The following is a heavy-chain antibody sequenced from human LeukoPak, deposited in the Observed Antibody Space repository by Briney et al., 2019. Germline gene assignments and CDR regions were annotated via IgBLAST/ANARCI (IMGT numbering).Heavy chain of an antibody. Sequence: GASVKVSCKASGGSFRSYTISWVRQAPGQGLEWMGWISAYNGNTNYAQKLQGRVTMTTDTSTSTAYMELRSLRFDDTAVYYCARRCYYDSSGYYQYYFDYWGQGTLVTVSS. V-gene: IGHV1-18*04. D-gene: IGHD3-22*01. CDR3: ARRCYYDSSGYYQYYFDY. J-gene: IGHJ4*02. CDR1: GGSFRSYT. CDR2: ISAYNGNT.